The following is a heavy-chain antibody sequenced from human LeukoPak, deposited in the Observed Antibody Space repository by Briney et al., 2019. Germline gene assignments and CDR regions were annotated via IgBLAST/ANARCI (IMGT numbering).Heavy chain of an antibody. D-gene: IGHD6-13*01. CDR2: IYSGGST. CDR1: GFTVSSNY. Sequence: GGSLRLSCAASGFTVSSNYMSWVRQAPGKGLEWVSVIYSGGSTYYADSVKGRFTISRDNSKNTLYLHVDSLRTEDTAVYYCAKRVAAPGPTFDYWGQGVLVTVSS. J-gene: IGHJ4*02. V-gene: IGHV3-53*01. CDR3: AKRVAAPGPTFDY.